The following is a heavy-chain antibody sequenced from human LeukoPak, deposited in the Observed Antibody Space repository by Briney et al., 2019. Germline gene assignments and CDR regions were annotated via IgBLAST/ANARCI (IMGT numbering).Heavy chain of an antibody. Sequence: GGSLRLSCAASGFTFSSYGMHWVRQAPGKGLEWVAVVSYDGTNKFYADSVKGRFTISRDNSKNTLYLQMNSLRAEDTAVYYCAKDQEVAVAAKNFDYWGQGTLVTVSS. J-gene: IGHJ4*02. D-gene: IGHD6-19*01. CDR2: VSYDGTNK. CDR1: GFTFSSYG. V-gene: IGHV3-30*18. CDR3: AKDQEVAVAAKNFDY.